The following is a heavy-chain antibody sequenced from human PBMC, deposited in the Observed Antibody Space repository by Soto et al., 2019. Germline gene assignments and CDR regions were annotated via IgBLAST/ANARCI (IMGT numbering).Heavy chain of an antibody. V-gene: IGHV3-9*01. D-gene: IGHD6-19*01. CDR3: AGDREKAVAGLFGY. CDR1: GFTFDDYA. Sequence: EVQLVESGGGLVQPGRSLRLSCAASGFTFDDYAMHWVRQAPGKGLEWVAGISWNSGSIGYAESVKGRFTISRDNAKNSLYIQMKGQLVEDTAVYYCAGDREKAVAGLFGYWGPGTLGAVCS. J-gene: IGHJ4*02. CDR2: ISWNSGSI.